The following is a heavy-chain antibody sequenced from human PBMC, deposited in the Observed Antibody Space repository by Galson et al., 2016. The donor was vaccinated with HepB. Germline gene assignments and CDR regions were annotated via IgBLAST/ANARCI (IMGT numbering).Heavy chain of an antibody. CDR2: ISGSGDLK. CDR1: TFSSYA. J-gene: IGHJ6*02. CDR3: AKIWGKSSGWYGSSYFQYGMDV. V-gene: IGHV3-23*01. Sequence: TFSSYAMSWVRQAPGKGLEWVSGISGSGDLKYYADSVKGRFTISRDNPKNTLHLQMKSLRVDDTAVYYCAKIWGKSSGWYGSSYFQYGMDVWGQGTTVSVSS. D-gene: IGHD6-19*01.